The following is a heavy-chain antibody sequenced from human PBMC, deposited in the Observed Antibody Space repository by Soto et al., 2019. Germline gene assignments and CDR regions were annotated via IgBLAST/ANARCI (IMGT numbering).Heavy chain of an antibody. CDR3: TRKDYYYDTSNAGWFDP. CDR1: GLTFSSYW. CDR2: IKQDGSEK. D-gene: IGHD3-22*01. J-gene: IGHJ5*02. Sequence: GALRLSCAASGLTFSSYWMSWVRQAPGKGLEWVANIKQDGSEKYYVDSVKGRFTISRDNAKNSLYLQMNSLRADDTAVYYCTRKDYYYDTSNAGWFDPWGQGTLVTVSS. V-gene: IGHV3-7*05.